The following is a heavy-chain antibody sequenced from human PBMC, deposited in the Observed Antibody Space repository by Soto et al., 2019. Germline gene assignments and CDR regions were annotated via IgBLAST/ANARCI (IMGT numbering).Heavy chain of an antibody. V-gene: IGHV1-18*01. CDR2: ISAYNGNT. Sequence: GASVKGSCPASGYSFDDYGISWVLQVPGQGLEWMGWISAYNGNTNFAQRFQGRVTLTTDTSTSTAYMEVRSLRSDDTAVYFCGRNDSCGHGKTWRGSGGCARGASVTGYF. J-gene: IGHJ4*03. CDR3: GRNDSCGHGKTWRGSGGCARGASVTGYF. D-gene: IGHD3-22*01. CDR1: GYSFDDYG.